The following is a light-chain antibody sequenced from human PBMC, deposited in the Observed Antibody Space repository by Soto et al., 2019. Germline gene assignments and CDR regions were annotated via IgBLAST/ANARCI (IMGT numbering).Light chain of an antibody. CDR1: QSVSTP. J-gene: IGKJ1*01. V-gene: IGKV3-15*01. CDR3: QQYDSWPRT. CDR2: GAS. Sequence: EIVMTQSPATLSVSPGERATLSCRASQSVSTPLAWYQHKPGQAPRLLMYGASTRDTGVPARFSGSGSGTEFTLTISSLQSEDFAVYYCQQYDSWPRTFGQGTKVEIK.